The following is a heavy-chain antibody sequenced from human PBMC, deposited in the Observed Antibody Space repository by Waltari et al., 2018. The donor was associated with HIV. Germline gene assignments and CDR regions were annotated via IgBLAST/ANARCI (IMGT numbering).Heavy chain of an antibody. V-gene: IGHV3-23*01. J-gene: IGHJ4*02. D-gene: IGHD2-2*02. CDR2: ITGSSGGT. CDR3: AKYLDCSGTSCYTPYFDY. CDR1: GSIFSIFD. Sequence: EVQLLESGGGLVQPGGSLRLTCAASGSIFSIFDLRLVPEAPGKGLGWVSGITGSSGGTYYADSVKGRFTFSRDNSQNTLYLQMNSLRAEDTAVYYCAKYLDCSGTSCYTPYFDYWGQGTLVTVSP.